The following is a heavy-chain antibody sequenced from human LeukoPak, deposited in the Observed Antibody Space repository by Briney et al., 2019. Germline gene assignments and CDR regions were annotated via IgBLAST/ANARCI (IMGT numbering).Heavy chain of an antibody. V-gene: IGHV3-20*04. D-gene: IGHD7-27*01. Sequence: GGSLRLSCAASGSIFDNYGMNWVRQAPGKGLEWVSGINWNGGSTAYADSVKGRFTISRDNAKNSLFLQMNSLRAEDTALYYCASRTWGISTFDIWGQGTMVTVSS. J-gene: IGHJ3*02. CDR1: GSIFDNYG. CDR3: ASRTWGISTFDI. CDR2: INWNGGST.